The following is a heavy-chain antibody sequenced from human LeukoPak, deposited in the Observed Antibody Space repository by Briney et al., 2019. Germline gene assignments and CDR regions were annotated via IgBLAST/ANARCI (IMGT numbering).Heavy chain of an antibody. CDR1: GYTFTSYG. Sequence: ASVKVSCKASGYTFTSYGISWVRQAPGQGLEWMGWISAYNGNTNYAQKLQGRVTMTTDTSTSTAYMELRSLRSDDTAVYYCARVWVAAAPRLDNWFDPWGQGTLVTVSS. CDR2: ISAYNGNT. V-gene: IGHV1-18*01. CDR3: ARVWVAAAPRLDNWFDP. D-gene: IGHD6-13*01. J-gene: IGHJ5*02.